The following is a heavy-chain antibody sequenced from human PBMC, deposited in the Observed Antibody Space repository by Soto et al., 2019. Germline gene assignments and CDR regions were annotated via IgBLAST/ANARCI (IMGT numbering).Heavy chain of an antibody. J-gene: IGHJ4*02. Sequence: QVQLQESGPGLVKPSETLSLTCTVSGGSISSYYWSWIRQPPGKGLEWIGYIYYSGSTNYNPSLKSRVTRSVDTSKNQFSLKLSSVTAADTAVYYCARDNAGYDSSGYYLFDYWGQGTLVTVSS. D-gene: IGHD3-22*01. V-gene: IGHV4-59*01. CDR3: ARDNAGYDSSGYYLFDY. CDR2: IYYSGST. CDR1: GGSISSYY.